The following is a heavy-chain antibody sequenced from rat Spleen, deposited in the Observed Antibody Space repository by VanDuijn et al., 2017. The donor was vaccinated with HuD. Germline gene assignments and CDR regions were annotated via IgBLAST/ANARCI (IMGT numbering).Heavy chain of an antibody. J-gene: IGHJ2*01. D-gene: IGHD1-2*01. V-gene: IGHV5-31*01. CDR3: IREVRVAAISTGFDY. CDR1: GFTFRDYG. Sequence: EVQLVESDGGLVQPGRSLKLSCVASGFTFRDYGMNWIRQAPGKGLEWVASITHTGGSTYYPDSVKGRFTISRDNAKSTLYLQMNSLRSEDTATYYCIREVRVAAISTGFDYWGQGVMVTVSS. CDR2: ITHTGGST.